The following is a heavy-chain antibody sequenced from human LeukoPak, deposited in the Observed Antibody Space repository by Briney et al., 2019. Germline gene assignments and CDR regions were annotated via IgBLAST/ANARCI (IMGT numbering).Heavy chain of an antibody. CDR3: ARATEQWLVDWFDP. J-gene: IGHJ5*02. D-gene: IGHD6-19*01. CDR1: GFTFSSYS. V-gene: IGHV3-21*01. CDR2: ISSSSSYI. Sequence: PGGSLRLSCAASGFTFSSYSMNWVRQAPGKGLEWVSSISSSSSYIYYADSVKGRFTISGDNAKNSLYLQMNSLRAEDTAVYYCARATEQWLVDWFDPWGQGTLVTVSS.